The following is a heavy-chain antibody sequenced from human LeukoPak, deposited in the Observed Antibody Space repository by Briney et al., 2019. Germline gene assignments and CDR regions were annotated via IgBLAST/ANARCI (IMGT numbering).Heavy chain of an antibody. Sequence: PGRSLRLSCAASGFTFSNYALHWVRQAPGKGLEWVTVISYDGNNKYYADSVTGRFTISRDNSKNTLYLQMNSLRAEDTAVYYCATDSSSRPEDYWGQGTRATVSS. CDR1: GFTFSNYA. V-gene: IGHV3-30*14. D-gene: IGHD6-6*01. J-gene: IGHJ4*02. CDR2: ISYDGNNK. CDR3: ATDSSSRPEDY.